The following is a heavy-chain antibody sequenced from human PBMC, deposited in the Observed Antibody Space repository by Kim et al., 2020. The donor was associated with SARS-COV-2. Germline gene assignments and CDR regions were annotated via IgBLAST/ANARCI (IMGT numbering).Heavy chain of an antibody. V-gene: IGHV1-69*13. CDR1: VATVTSFA. D-gene: IGHD7-27*01. J-gene: IGHJ2*01. CDR3: ARGVGMGGLYWYFAL. CDR2: IIPMYGTP. Sequence: SVKVSCEASVATVTSFAISWVRQAPGQGLEWMGAIIPMYGTPYYAQKFQDRVTFTADEGTSTVYMELRSRRPEDTAIFYCARGVGMGGLYWYFALWGRGNLVTVSS.